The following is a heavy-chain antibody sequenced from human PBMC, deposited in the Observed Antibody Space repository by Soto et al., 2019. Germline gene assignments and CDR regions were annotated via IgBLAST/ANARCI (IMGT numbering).Heavy chain of an antibody. CDR3: ARDQQWLVRFYFDF. Sequence: GGSLRLSCAASGFTFSSYGMQWVRQAPGKGLEWVAVIWYDGSNKYYADSVKGRFTISRDNSKNTLYLQMNSLRAEDTAVYYCARDQQWLVRFYFDFWGQGTLVTVSS. D-gene: IGHD6-19*01. CDR1: GFTFSSYG. J-gene: IGHJ4*02. CDR2: IWYDGSNK. V-gene: IGHV3-33*01.